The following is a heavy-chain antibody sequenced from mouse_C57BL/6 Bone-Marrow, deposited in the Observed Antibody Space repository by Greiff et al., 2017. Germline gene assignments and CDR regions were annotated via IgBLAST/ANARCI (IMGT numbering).Heavy chain of an antibody. CDR3: ARPDYCGSSYGFAY. CDR1: GFTFSDYG. J-gene: IGHJ3*01. D-gene: IGHD1-1*01. V-gene: IGHV5-17*01. CDR2: ISSGSSTI. Sequence: DVKLQESGGGLVKPGGSLKLSCAASGFTFSDYGMHWVRQAPEQGLEWVAYISSGSSTIYYADTVKGRFTFSRDNAKNTLFLQMTSLRSEDTAMYYCARPDYCGSSYGFAYWGQGTLVTVSA.